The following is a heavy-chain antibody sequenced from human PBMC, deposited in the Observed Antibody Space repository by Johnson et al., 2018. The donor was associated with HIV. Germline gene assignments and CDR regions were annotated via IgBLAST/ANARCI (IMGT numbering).Heavy chain of an antibody. Sequence: VQLVESGGGLVQPGGSLRLSCAASGFSLSDYDMHWVRQHIGKGLEWVSVIYSGGSTQYADFVKGRFSISRDTSKNTVYLQMNSLRVEDTALYYCASVRRGALDIWGQGTMVTVSS. D-gene: IGHD3-10*02. CDR3: ASVRRGALDI. V-gene: IGHV3-66*01. CDR2: IYSGGST. J-gene: IGHJ3*02. CDR1: GFSLSDYD.